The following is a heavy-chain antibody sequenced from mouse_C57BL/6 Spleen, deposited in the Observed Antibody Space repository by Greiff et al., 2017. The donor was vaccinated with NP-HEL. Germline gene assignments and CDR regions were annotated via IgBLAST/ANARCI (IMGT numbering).Heavy chain of an antibody. CDR3: ASYRNYEDYYAMDY. J-gene: IGHJ4*01. D-gene: IGHD2-5*01. CDR2: INPNNGGT. Sequence: EVQLQQSGPELVKPGASVKISCKASGYTFTDYYMNWVKQSHGKSLEWIGDINPNNGGTSYNQKFKGKATLTVDKSSSTAYMELRSLTSEDSAVYYCASYRNYEDYYAMDYWGQGTSVTVSS. V-gene: IGHV1-26*01. CDR1: GYTFTDYY.